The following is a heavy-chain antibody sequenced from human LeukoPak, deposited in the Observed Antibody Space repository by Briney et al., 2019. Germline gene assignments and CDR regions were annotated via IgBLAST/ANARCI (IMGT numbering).Heavy chain of an antibody. Sequence: SETLSLTCTVSGGSISSYYWSWIRQPPGKGLEWIGYIYYSGSTNYNPSLKSRVTISVDTSKNQFSLKLSSVTAADTAVYYCASEYYDSSGYYPLGFDPWGQGTLGTVSS. J-gene: IGHJ5*02. CDR1: GGSISSYY. CDR3: ASEYYDSSGYYPLGFDP. CDR2: IYYSGST. V-gene: IGHV4-59*01. D-gene: IGHD3-22*01.